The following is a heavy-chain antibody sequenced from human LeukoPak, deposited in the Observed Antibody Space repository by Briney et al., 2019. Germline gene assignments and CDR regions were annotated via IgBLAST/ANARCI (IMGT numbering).Heavy chain of an antibody. D-gene: IGHD2-8*01. J-gene: IGHJ4*02. Sequence: GSSVKVSCKASGGTFSSYAISWVRQAPGQGLEWMGGIIPIFGTANYAQKFQGRVTITADESTSTAYMELSSLRSEDTAVYYCARNPRRLDCTNGVCFFDYWGQGTLVTVSS. V-gene: IGHV1-69*01. CDR3: ARNPRRLDCTNGVCFFDY. CDR1: GGTFSSYA. CDR2: IIPIFGTA.